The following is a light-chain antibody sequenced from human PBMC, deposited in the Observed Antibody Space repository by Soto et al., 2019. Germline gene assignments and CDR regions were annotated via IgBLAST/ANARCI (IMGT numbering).Light chain of an antibody. CDR3: NSHTSSGFRV. J-gene: IGLJ1*01. Sequence: QSVLTQPASVSGSPGQSITISCTGTSSDVGGYNHVSWYQHHPGKAPKLMIYEVNNRPSGVSNRFSGSKSGYTASLTISGLQAEDEADYYCNSHTSSGFRVFGTGTKLTVL. CDR2: EVN. CDR1: SSDVGGYNH. V-gene: IGLV2-14*01.